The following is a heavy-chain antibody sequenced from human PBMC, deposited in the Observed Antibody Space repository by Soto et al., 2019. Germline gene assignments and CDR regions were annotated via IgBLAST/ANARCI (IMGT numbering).Heavy chain of an antibody. V-gene: IGHV1-2*02. D-gene: IGHD3-10*01. J-gene: IGHJ4*02. CDR3: ARNNYKPLDY. CDR1: GYTFTDLY. Sequence: QVQLVQSGAELKKPGASVRVSCKPSGYTFTDLYIHWVRQAPGQGLEWMGWVDPRSGDRRNTQKVQGRGTMSRYTSTSTVYMELNSLSSEDTTIYYDARNNYKPLDYKGQRTLV. CDR2: VDPRSGDR.